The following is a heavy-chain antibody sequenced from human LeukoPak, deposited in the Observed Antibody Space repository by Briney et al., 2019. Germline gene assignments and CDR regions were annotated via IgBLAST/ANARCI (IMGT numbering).Heavy chain of an antibody. D-gene: IGHD3-22*01. CDR3: ARVAYYYDSSGYLVYFDY. V-gene: IGHV3-30*03. CDR1: GFTFSSYG. Sequence: GRSLRLSCAASGFTFSSYGMHWVRQAPGKGLEWVAVISYDGSNKYYADSVKGRFTISRDNAKNTLYLQMNSLRAEDTAVYYCARVAYYYDSSGYLVYFDYWGQGTLVTVSS. CDR2: ISYDGSNK. J-gene: IGHJ4*02.